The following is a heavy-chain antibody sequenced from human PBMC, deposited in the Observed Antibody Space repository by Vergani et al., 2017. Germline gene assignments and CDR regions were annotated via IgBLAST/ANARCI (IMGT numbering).Heavy chain of an antibody. CDR1: GYSFTSYW. D-gene: IGHD6-19*01. J-gene: IGHJ6*02. V-gene: IGHV5-10-1*01. CDR3: ARQVAVAGKWWGPYYYYGMDV. Sequence: EVQLVQSGAEVKKPGESLRLSCKGSGYSFTSYWISWVRQMPGKGLEWMGRIDPSDSYTNYSPSFQGHVTISADKSISTAYLQWSSLKASDTAMYYCARQVAVAGKWWGPYYYYGMDVWGQGTTVTVYS. CDR2: IDPSDSYT.